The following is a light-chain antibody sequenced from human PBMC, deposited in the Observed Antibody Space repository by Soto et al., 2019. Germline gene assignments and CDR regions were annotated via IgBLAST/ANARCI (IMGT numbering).Light chain of an antibody. Sequence: EIVLTQSPGTLSLSPGERATLSCRASQSVSSSYLAWYQQKPGQAPRLLIYAASNRAAGIPDRFSGSGFGTDFTLTISRLEPEDAAVYYCQKRSNWPPITFGQGTRLEIK. CDR3: QKRSNWPPIT. J-gene: IGKJ5*01. CDR1: QSVSSSY. CDR2: AAS. V-gene: IGKV3D-20*02.